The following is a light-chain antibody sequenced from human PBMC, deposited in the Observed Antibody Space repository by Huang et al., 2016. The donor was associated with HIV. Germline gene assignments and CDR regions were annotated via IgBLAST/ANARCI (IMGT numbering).Light chain of an antibody. Sequence: DIVMTQSPDSLAVSLGERATINCKSSQSLLYSSNNKNYLAWYQQKPGQPPKLLIYWASTRESGVPDRGTGSGSGTVFTLTISSLQAEDVAVYYCQQYYNTPLTFGQGTKLEIK. CDR1: QSLLYSSNNKNY. V-gene: IGKV4-1*01. CDR2: WAS. CDR3: QQYYNTPLT. J-gene: IGKJ2*01.